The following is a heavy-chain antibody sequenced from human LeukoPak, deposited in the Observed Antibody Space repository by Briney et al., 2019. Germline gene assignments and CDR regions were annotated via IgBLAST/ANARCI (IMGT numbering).Heavy chain of an antibody. Sequence: PGGSLRLSCGASGFIFSNYAMHWVRQAPGKGLEWVAVISYDGSNKFYADSVKGRFTISRDNSRNTVYLQMSSLRVEDTAVYYCATDDASGSLGYYWGQGTLVTVSS. V-gene: IGHV3-30-3*01. CDR2: ISYDGSNK. CDR3: ATDDASGSLGYY. CDR1: GFIFSNYA. D-gene: IGHD3-22*01. J-gene: IGHJ4*02.